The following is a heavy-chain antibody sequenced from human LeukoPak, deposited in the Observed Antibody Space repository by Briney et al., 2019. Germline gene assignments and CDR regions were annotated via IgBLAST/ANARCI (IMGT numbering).Heavy chain of an antibody. Sequence: VSGPTLVNPTQTLTLTCTFSGFSLSTSGVGVGWIRQPPGKALQWFALIYWDDEKYYSPSLKSRLPISRDTSRNQVVLTMTNMDPLDTGTYFCAHSYYFGSRSYYNVWFAPWGLGTLVSVSS. J-gene: IGHJ5*02. CDR3: AHSYYFGSRSYYNVWFAP. CDR1: GFSLSTSGVG. V-gene: IGHV2-5*02. CDR2: IYWDDEK. D-gene: IGHD3-10*01.